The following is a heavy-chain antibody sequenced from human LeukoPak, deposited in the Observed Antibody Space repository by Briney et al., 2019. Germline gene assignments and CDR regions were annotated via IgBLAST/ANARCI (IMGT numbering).Heavy chain of an antibody. D-gene: IGHD2-2*01. V-gene: IGHV4-30-4*01. CDR1: GGSISSGDYY. Sequence: PSETLSLTCTVSGGSISSGDYYWSWIRQPPGKGLEWIGHIYYSGSTYYNPSLKSRVTISVDTSKNQFSLKLSSVTAADTAVYYCARIDIVVVPAQIGGWFDPWGQGTLVTVSS. CDR3: ARIDIVVVPAQIGGWFDP. CDR2: IYYSGST. J-gene: IGHJ5*02.